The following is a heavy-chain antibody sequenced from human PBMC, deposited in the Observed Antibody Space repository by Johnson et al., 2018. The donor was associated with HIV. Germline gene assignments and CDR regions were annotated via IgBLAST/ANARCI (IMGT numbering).Heavy chain of an antibody. CDR1: GFTFSNYA. CDR2: ISTNGGST. CDR3: AKDQWSSSWTNDAFDI. Sequence: ESGGDLVQPGGSLRLSCAASGFTFSNYAMHWVRQAPGKGLDYVSGISTNGGSTYYANSVKGRFTISRDNSKNTLYLQMNSLRAEDTAVYYCAKDQWSSSWTNDAFDIWGQGTMVTVSS. D-gene: IGHD6-13*01. J-gene: IGHJ3*02. V-gene: IGHV3-64*01.